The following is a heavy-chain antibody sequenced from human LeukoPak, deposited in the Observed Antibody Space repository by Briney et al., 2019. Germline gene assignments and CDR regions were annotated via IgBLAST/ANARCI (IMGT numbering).Heavy chain of an antibody. J-gene: IGHJ4*02. CDR3: ARAPRLRSPYYFDY. V-gene: IGHV4-34*01. CDR1: GGSFSGYY. Sequence: SETLSLTCAVYGGSFSGYYWSWIRQPPGKGLEWIGEINHRGSTNYNPSLKSRVTISIDTSKNQFSLKLSSVTAADTAVYYCARAPRLRSPYYFDYWGQGTLVTVSS. D-gene: IGHD4-17*01. CDR2: INHRGST.